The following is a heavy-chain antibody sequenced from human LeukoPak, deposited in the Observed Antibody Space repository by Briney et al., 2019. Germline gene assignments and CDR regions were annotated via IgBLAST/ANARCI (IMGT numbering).Heavy chain of an antibody. J-gene: IGHJ5*02. Sequence: PGRSLRLSCAASGFTFSSYGMHWVRQAPGKGLEWVAAISYDGSNKFYADSVKGRFTISRDNSKNTLYLQMNSLRAEDTAVYYCAKDGERGYCSGGTCYIYNWFDPWGQGTLVTVSS. V-gene: IGHV3-30*18. CDR1: GFTFSSYG. CDR3: AKDGERGYCSGGTCYIYNWFDP. D-gene: IGHD2-15*01. CDR2: ISYDGSNK.